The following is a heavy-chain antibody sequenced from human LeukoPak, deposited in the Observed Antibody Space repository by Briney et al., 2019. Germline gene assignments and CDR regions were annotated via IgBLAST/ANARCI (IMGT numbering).Heavy chain of an antibody. V-gene: IGHV3-23*01. CDR1: GFTFSTYA. Sequence: QPGGSLRRSCAASGFTFSTYAMSWVRQAPGKGLYWVSSISRSGGSTYYADSVKGRFTISRDNSKNTLYLQMNSLRAEDTAVYYCATGPGSGSYFPFDYWGQGTLVTVSS. J-gene: IGHJ4*02. CDR2: ISRSGGST. D-gene: IGHD3-10*01. CDR3: ATGPGSGSYFPFDY.